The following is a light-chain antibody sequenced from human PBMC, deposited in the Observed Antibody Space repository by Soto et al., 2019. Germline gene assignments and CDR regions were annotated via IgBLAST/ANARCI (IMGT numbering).Light chain of an antibody. CDR3: QQYNSYAVT. J-gene: IGKJ1*01. Sequence: DIQMTQSPSTLSASVGERVTITCRASQKINNWLAWYQLKPGKAPKLLIYDASSLESGVPSRFSGSGSGTDFTLTISSLQPEDFASYYCQQYNSYAVTFGQGTKVEIK. CDR1: QKINNW. V-gene: IGKV1-5*01. CDR2: DAS.